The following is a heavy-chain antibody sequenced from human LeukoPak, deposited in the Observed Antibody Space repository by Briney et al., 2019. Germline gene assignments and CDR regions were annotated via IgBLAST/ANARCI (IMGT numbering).Heavy chain of an antibody. V-gene: IGHV3-23*01. CDR3: AKDAAGPEY. CDR2: ISAGGGST. J-gene: IGHJ4*02. Sequence: PGGSLRLSCAASGLTFSDYSMTWVRQAPGKGLFWVSGISAGGGSTYYADSVKGRFSISRDNSRNTLYLHMNSLRAEDTAVYYCAKDAAGPEYWGQGTLVTVSS. CDR1: GLTFSDYS. D-gene: IGHD6-13*01.